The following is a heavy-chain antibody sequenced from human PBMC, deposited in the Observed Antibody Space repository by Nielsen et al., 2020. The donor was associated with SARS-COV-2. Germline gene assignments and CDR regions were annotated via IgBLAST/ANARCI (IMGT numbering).Heavy chain of an antibody. Sequence: GGSLRLSCAASGFTFSSYAMSWVRQAPGKGLEWVSAISGSGGSTYYADSVKGRLTISRDNSKNTLYLQMNSLRAEDTAVYYCARDLTDTAMVRYYYYYGMDVWGQGTTVTVSS. V-gene: IGHV3-23*01. CDR2: ISGSGGST. CDR3: ARDLTDTAMVRYYYYYGMDV. D-gene: IGHD5-18*01. CDR1: GFTFSSYA. J-gene: IGHJ6*02.